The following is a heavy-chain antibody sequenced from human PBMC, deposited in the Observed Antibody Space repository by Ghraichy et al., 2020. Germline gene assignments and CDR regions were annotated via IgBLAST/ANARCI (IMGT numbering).Heavy chain of an antibody. Sequence: SETLSLTCTVSGGSFNSANYSWNWIRQTPGKGLEWIGHIYPNGSTSYTQSLRARVIFSLDKSRNQFSLTLASVTAADTGIYYCVRGGNLTDYFDSWGQGILVAWGQGTLVTV. CDR1: GGSFNSANYS. CDR3: VRGGNLTDYFDSWGQGILVA. CDR2: IYPNGST. D-gene: IGHD2/OR15-2a*01. J-gene: IGHJ5*02. V-gene: IGHV4-30-2*01.